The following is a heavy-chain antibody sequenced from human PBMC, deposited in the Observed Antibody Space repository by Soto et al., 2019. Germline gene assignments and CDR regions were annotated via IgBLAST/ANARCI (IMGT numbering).Heavy chain of an antibody. V-gene: IGHV1-69*01. CDR3: ARDGSGYRSRASPMDV. CDR2: IIPIFGTA. D-gene: IGHD3-22*01. J-gene: IGHJ6*02. Sequence: QVQLVQSGAEVKKPGSSVKVSCKASGDTFSSYAISWVRQAPGQGLEWMGGIIPIFGTANYAQKFQGRVTSTADESTSTDYMELSSLRSEDTAVYYCARDGSGYRSRASPMDVWGQGTTVTVSS. CDR1: GDTFSSYA.